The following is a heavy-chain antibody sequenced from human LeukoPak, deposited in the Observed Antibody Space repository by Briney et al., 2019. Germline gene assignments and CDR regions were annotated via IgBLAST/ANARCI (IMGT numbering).Heavy chain of an antibody. D-gene: IGHD6-19*01. J-gene: IGHJ4*02. V-gene: IGHV4-39*07. CDR2: IYYSGTT. CDR1: GGSISRSSYY. Sequence: SETLSLTCTVSGGSISRSSYYWGWIRQPPGKGLEWIGHIYYSGTTYYSPSLKSRVTISVDTSKNQFSLKLNSVTAADTAVYYCARMGRIAVAGLDYWGQGTLVTVSS. CDR3: ARMGRIAVAGLDY.